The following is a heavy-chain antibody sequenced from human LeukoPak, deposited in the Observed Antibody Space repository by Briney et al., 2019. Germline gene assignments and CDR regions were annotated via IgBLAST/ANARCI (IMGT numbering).Heavy chain of an antibody. CDR1: GDSITTYY. CDR3: ARDLGDYYGSGSYYTL. CDR2: IYNTVTT. V-gene: IGHV4-59*01. D-gene: IGHD3-10*01. Sequence: SETLSLTCSVSGDSITTYYWSWIRQPPGGGLEWIGFIYNTVTTKYNPSLESRVTISIDTSKSQFSLKLSSVTAADTAVYYCARDLGDYYGSGSYYTLWGQGTLVTVSS. J-gene: IGHJ4*02.